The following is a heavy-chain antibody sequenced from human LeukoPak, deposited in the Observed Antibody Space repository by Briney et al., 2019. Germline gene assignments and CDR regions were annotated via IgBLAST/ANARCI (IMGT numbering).Heavy chain of an antibody. CDR1: GGSISSSSDY. Sequence: SETLSLTCTVSGGSISSSSDYWDWIRQPPGKGLEWIGSLYYGGSTYYSPSLKRRVTISVDTSKNQFSLKLSSVTAADTAVYYCARHMYDRSGRPFDYWGQGTLVTVSS. V-gene: IGHV4-39*01. J-gene: IGHJ4*02. CDR2: LYYGGST. D-gene: IGHD3-22*01. CDR3: ARHMYDRSGRPFDY.